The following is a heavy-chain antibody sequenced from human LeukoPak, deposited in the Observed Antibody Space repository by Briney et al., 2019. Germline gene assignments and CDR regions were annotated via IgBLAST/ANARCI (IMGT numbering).Heavy chain of an antibody. V-gene: IGHV3-23*01. D-gene: IGHD6-19*01. CDR1: GFTFSSYA. CDR2: TSGSGGST. CDR3: AKDRDLRPEYSSGWYVWFDP. Sequence: PGGSLRLSCAASGFTFSSYAMSWVRQAPGKGLEWVSATSGSGGSTYYADSVKGRFTISRGNSKNTLYLQMNSLRAEDTAVYYCAKDRDLRPEYSSGWYVWFDPWGQGTLVTVSS. J-gene: IGHJ5*02.